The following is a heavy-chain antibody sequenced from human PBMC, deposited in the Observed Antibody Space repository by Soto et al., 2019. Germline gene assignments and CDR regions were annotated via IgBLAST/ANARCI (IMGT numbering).Heavy chain of an antibody. V-gene: IGHV3-21*01. Sequence: GGSLRLSCAASGFTFSSCSMNWVRQAPVKGLEWVSSISSSSSYIYYTDSVKGRFTISRDNAKNSLYLQMNRLRAEDKAVYYCATEQKYYYDRIGLLMDAFETWGQGKMSTVSS. J-gene: IGHJ3*02. CDR2: ISSSSSYI. CDR3: ATEQKYYYDRIGLLMDAFET. D-gene: IGHD3-22*01. CDR1: GFTFSSCS.